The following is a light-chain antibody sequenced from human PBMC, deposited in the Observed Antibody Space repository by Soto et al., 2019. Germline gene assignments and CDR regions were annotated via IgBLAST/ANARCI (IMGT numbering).Light chain of an antibody. V-gene: IGKV1-5*01. Sequence: DIHLTQSPSTVPSSFGDRVTLTVRASQSLNTRLAWYQQRPGKAPKLLIYDASTLESGVPSRFSGGGSGTEFTLTINNLQPDDLATYICQQYKSYSTFGRGTKVDIK. CDR3: QQYKSYST. CDR1: QSLNTR. CDR2: DAS. J-gene: IGKJ1*01.